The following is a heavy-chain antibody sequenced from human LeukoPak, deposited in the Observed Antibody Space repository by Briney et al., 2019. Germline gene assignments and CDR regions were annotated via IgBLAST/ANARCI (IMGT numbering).Heavy chain of an antibody. CDR1: GGSVSGYY. D-gene: IGHD3-10*01. J-gene: IGHJ4*02. Sequence: SETLSLTSVVSGGSVSGYYWGWIRQPPGRGLEWIGYVYYSGSTNYNPSFKSRVTISVDTSKNQFSLKLSSVTAADTAVYYCASNGGFGELYDDYWGQGTLVTVSS. CDR2: VYYSGST. CDR3: ASNGGFGELYDDY. V-gene: IGHV4-59*02.